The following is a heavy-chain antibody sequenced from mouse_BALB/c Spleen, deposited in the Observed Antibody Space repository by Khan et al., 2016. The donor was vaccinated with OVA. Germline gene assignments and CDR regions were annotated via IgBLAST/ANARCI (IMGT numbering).Heavy chain of an antibody. Sequence: EVQLVESGPELVKPGASVKISCKASGYSFTGYFMNWVMQSHGKSLEWFGRINPHIGETFYNQKFKDKATLTVDESSSTAHMELRSLASEDSAVYYCARIYRSDFDYWGQGTTLTVSS. V-gene: IGHV1-20*02. J-gene: IGHJ2*01. CDR2: INPHIGET. CDR1: GYSFTGYF. CDR3: ARIYRSDFDY. D-gene: IGHD1-1*01.